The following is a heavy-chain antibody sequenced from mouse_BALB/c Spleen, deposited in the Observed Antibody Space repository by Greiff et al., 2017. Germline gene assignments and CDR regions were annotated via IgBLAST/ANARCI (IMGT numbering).Heavy chain of an antibody. CDR1: GFTFSNYW. D-gene: IGHD2-4*01. J-gene: IGHJ4*01. V-gene: IGHV6-6*02. CDR3: TRIGLGSTMITYYAMDY. Sequence: EVQLVESGGGLVQPGGSMKLSCVASGFTFSNYWMNWVRQSPEKGLEWVAEIRLKSNNYATHYAESVKGRFTISRDDSKSSVYLQMNNLRAEDTGIYYCTRIGLGSTMITYYAMDYWGQGTSVTVSS. CDR2: IRLKSNNYAT.